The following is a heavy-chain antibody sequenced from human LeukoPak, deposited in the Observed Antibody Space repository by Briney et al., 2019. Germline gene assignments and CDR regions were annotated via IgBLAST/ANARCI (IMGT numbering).Heavy chain of an antibody. Sequence: GGPLRLSCAASGFTFSSYSMNWVRQAPGKGLEWVSHITASGTAMFYADSVKGRFTISRDNAKNSLYLQMNSLRDEDTAVYYCASSGSYRFDYWGQGTLVTVSS. D-gene: IGHD1-26*01. CDR2: ITASGTAM. CDR1: GFTFSSYS. CDR3: ASSGSYRFDY. V-gene: IGHV3-48*02. J-gene: IGHJ4*02.